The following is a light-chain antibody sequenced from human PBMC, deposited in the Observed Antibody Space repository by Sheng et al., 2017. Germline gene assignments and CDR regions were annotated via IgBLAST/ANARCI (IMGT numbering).Light chain of an antibody. J-gene: IGKJ1*01. CDR1: QSISTW. CDR2: KAS. CDR3: QQYNSDSWT. Sequence: DIQMTQSPSTLSASVGDRVTITCRASQSISTWLAWYQQKLGKAPKLLIFKASTLQSGVPSRFSGSGSGTEFTLTISSLQPDDFATYYCQQYNSDSWTFGQGTKVEIK. V-gene: IGKV1-5*03.